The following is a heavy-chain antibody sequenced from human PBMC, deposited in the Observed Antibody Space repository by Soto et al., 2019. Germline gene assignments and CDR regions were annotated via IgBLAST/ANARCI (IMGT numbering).Heavy chain of an antibody. CDR1: GYTFTNSG. CDR3: ARDQGITTFGVYSMYYYGMAV. Sequence: GASVKVSCKASGYTFTNSGISCVRQAPGQGLEWMGWISTDNGNTNYAQHLQGRVSMTTDTSTSTAYMDLRSLRSDDTAVYYCARDQGITTFGVYSMYYYGMAVWGQGTAVTVSS. CDR2: ISTDNGNT. V-gene: IGHV1-18*01. J-gene: IGHJ6*02. D-gene: IGHD3-3*01.